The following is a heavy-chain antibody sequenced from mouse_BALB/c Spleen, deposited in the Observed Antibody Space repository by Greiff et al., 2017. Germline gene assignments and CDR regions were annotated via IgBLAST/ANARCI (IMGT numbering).Heavy chain of an antibody. CDR1: GFTFSSYT. CDR2: ISSGGSYT. Sequence: EVMLVESGGGLVKPGGSLKLSCAASGFTFSSYTMSWVRQTPEKRLEWVATISSGGSYTYYPDSVKGRFTISRDNAKNTLYLQMSSLKSEDTAMYYCTREGSSYYYAMDYWGQGTSVTVSS. CDR3: TREGSSYYYAMDY. J-gene: IGHJ4*01. V-gene: IGHV5-6-4*01.